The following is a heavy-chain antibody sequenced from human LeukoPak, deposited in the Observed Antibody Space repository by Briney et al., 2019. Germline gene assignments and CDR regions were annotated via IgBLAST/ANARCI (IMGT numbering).Heavy chain of an antibody. V-gene: IGHV1-69*05. D-gene: IGHD3-22*01. CDR1: GGTFSSYA. Sequence: SVKVPCKASGGTFSSYAISWVRQAPGQGLEWMGGIIPIFGTANYAQKFQGRVTITTDESTSTAYMELSGLRSEDTAVYYCARGPDYYDSSGYLKGSDAFDIWGQGTMVTVSS. CDR3: ARGPDYYDSSGYLKGSDAFDI. CDR2: IIPIFGTA. J-gene: IGHJ3*02.